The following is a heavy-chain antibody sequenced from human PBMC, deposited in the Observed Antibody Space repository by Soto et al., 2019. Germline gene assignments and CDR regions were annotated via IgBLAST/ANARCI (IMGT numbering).Heavy chain of an antibody. D-gene: IGHD1-1*01. CDR2: ISAHNGNT. CDR3: ARGRYGDY. V-gene: IGHV1-18*01. CDR1: GYAFTTYG. J-gene: IGHJ4*02. Sequence: QVHLVQSGAEVKKPGASVKVSCKGSGYAFTTYGITWVRQAPGQGLEWMGWISAHNGNTNYAPKLQGRVTVTRDTSTSTAYMELRSLRSDDTAVYYCARGRYGDYWGQGDLVTVSS.